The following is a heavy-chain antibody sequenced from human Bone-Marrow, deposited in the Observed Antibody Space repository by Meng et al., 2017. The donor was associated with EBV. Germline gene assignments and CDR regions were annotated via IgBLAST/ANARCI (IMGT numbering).Heavy chain of an antibody. V-gene: IGHV3-11*01. CDR2: ISSSGSTI. Sequence: QGEAGGAVVKPGGSLRLSRAASGLTFIDDYMSWIRQAPGRGLEWVSYISSSGSTIYYADSVKGRFTISRENAKNSLYLQMNSLRAEDTAVYYCANEGGELKGWGQGTLVTVSS. CDR1: GLTFIDDY. D-gene: IGHD1-26*01. CDR3: ANEGGELKG. J-gene: IGHJ4*02.